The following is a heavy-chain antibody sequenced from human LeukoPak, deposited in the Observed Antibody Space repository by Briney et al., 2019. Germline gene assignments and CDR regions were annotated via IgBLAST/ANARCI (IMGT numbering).Heavy chain of an antibody. CDR1: GFTFSSYE. CDR3: TTASVPLSFQRSHWDDALDF. CDR2: IKSKTDGGTT. D-gene: IGHD6-25*01. Sequence: PGGSLRLSCAASGFTFSSYEMNWVRQAPGKGLEWVGRIKSKTDGGTTDYAAPVKGRFTILRDDSKNTVYLQMNSLKTEDTAVYYCTTASVPLSFQRSHWDDALDFWGQGTMVTVSS. J-gene: IGHJ3*01. V-gene: IGHV3-15*01.